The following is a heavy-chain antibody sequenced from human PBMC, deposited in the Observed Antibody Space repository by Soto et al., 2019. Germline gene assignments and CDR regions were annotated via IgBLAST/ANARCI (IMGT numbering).Heavy chain of an antibody. Sequence: EVQLVESGGDLVQPGGSLRLSCTPSGFTFSSYWMHWVRQAPGKGLVWISRINPDGSSTSSAEFAKGRLTISRDNAKNTLYLQMDSLRAEDTAVYYCARAGSFRFDYWGQGTLVTVSS. J-gene: IGHJ4*02. CDR2: INPDGSST. CDR1: GFTFSSYW. CDR3: ARAGSFRFDY. V-gene: IGHV3-74*01.